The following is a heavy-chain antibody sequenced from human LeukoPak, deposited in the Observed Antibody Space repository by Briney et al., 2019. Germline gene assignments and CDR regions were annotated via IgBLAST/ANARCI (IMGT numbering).Heavy chain of an antibody. V-gene: IGHV3-30*02. CDR2: IRYDGSNK. D-gene: IGHD3-10*01. Sequence: GGTLRLSYAASGFTFSSYGMHWVRQAPGKGLEWVAFIRYDGSNKYYADSVKGRFTISRDNSKNTLYLQMNSLRAEDTAVYYCAKDRTYGSGSYPTPADYWGQGTLVTVSS. CDR3: AKDRTYGSGSYPTPADY. CDR1: GFTFSSYG. J-gene: IGHJ4*02.